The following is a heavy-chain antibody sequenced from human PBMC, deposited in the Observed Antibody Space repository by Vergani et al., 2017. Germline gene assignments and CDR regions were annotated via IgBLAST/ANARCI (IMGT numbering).Heavy chain of an antibody. CDR1: GDISINYT. D-gene: IGHD6-19*01. Sequence: QVHLEQSGTEVKKPGSSVKVSCMVSGDISINYTVTWVRQAPGQGFECMGRIILIIRLATSAQQFQDRVKIAGDTSTNTVYMEINNLRSEDTAVYYCARGCPGDKSGWKPFDYWGQGTLVTVCS. CDR2: IILIIRLA. J-gene: IGHJ4*02. CDR3: ARGCPGDKSGWKPFDY. V-gene: IGHV1-69*02.